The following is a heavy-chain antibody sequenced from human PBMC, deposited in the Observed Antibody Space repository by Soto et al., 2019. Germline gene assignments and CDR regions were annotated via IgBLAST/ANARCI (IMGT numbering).Heavy chain of an antibody. J-gene: IGHJ6*02. Sequence: QVQLVESGGGVVQPGRSLRLSCAASGFTFSSYGMHWVRQAPGKGLEWVAVISYDGSNKYYADSVKGRFTISRDNSNNTLYLQMNSQRAEDTAVYYCAKDRSYYYYGMDVWGQGTTVTVSS. CDR3: AKDRSYYYYGMDV. CDR2: ISYDGSNK. V-gene: IGHV3-30*18. CDR1: GFTFSSYG.